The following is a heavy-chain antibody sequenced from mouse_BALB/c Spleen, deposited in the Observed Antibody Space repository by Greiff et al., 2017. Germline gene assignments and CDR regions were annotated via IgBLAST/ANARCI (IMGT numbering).Heavy chain of an antibody. CDR2: IRSKSNNYAT. Sequence: EVKLMESGGGLVQPKGSLKLSCAASGFTFNTYAMNWVRQAPGKGLEWVARIRSKSNNYATYYADSVKDRFTISRDDSQSMLYLQMNNLKTEDTAMYYCVREEYYDYDGFAYWGQGTLVTVSA. V-gene: IGHV10-1*02. CDR3: VREEYYDYDGFAY. J-gene: IGHJ3*01. CDR1: GFTFNTYA. D-gene: IGHD2-4*01.